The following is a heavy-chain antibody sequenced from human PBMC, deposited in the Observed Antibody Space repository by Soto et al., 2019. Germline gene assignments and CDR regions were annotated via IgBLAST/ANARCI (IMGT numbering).Heavy chain of an antibody. J-gene: IGHJ6*02. D-gene: IGHD3-10*01. CDR1: GGSISSGGYY. Sequence: QVQLQESGPGLVKPSQTLSLTCTVSGGSISSGGYYWSWIRQHPGKGLEWIGYIYYSGRTYYNPSLKIRVTISVDTSKNQFSLKLSSVTAADTAVYYCARLLRGGGLYYYYGMDVWGQGTTVTVSS. CDR3: ARLLRGGGLYYYYGMDV. V-gene: IGHV4-31*03. CDR2: IYYSGRT.